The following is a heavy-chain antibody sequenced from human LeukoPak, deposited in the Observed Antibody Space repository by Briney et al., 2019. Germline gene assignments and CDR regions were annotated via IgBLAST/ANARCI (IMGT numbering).Heavy chain of an antibody. CDR3: TTDRTTGTTRYYCDYGMDV. CDR1: GFTFSNAW. CDR2: IKSKTDGGTT. Sequence: NAGGSLRLSCAASGFTFSNAWMSWVRQAPGKGLEWVGRIKSKTDGGTTDYAAPVKGRFTISRDDSKNTLYLHMNSLKTEDTAVYCYTTDRTTGTTRYYCDYGMDVWGQGTRVTVSS. J-gene: IGHJ6*02. D-gene: IGHD1-1*01. V-gene: IGHV3-15*01.